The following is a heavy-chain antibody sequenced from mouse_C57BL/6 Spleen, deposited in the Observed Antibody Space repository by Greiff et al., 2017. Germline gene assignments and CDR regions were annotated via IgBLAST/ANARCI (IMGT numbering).Heavy chain of an antibody. CDR1: GYSFTSYY. Sequence: VQLQQSGPELVKPGASVKISCKASGYSFTSYYIHWVKQRPGQGLEWIGWIYPGSGNTKYNEKFKGKATLTADTSSSTAYMQLSSLTSEDSAVYYCARTAYYSNSYYYAMDYWGQGTSVTVSS. D-gene: IGHD2-5*01. V-gene: IGHV1-66*01. CDR3: ARTAYYSNSYYYAMDY. CDR2: IYPGSGNT. J-gene: IGHJ4*01.